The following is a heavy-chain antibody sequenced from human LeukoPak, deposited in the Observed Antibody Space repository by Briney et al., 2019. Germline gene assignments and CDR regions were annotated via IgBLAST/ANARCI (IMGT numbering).Heavy chain of an antibody. CDR1: GFTLSNYG. V-gene: IGHV3-30*18. J-gene: IGHJ3*02. CDR2: ISYDGSNK. CDR3: ANGNYYGSGSYYKEATDI. Sequence: GGSLRLSCASSGFTLSNYGMHWVRQAPGKGLEWVVVISYDGSNKYYADSVKGRFTISRDNSRNTLYLQMNSLRAEDTAVYYCANGNYYGSGSYYKEATDIWGQGTMVTVSS. D-gene: IGHD3-10*01.